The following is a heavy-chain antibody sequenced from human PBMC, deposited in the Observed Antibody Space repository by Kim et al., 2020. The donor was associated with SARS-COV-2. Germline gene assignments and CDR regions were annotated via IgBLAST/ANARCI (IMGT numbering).Heavy chain of an antibody. D-gene: IGHD3-10*01. V-gene: IGHV1-3*01. J-gene: IGHJ4*02. Sequence: ASVKVSCKASGFTFSDYAMYWVRQAPGQRLEWMGWINAGSGNTRYSQKFQGRVTITWDTCASTAYMDLTSLRFEDTAVYYCARERFGGSFDYWGQGSLVT. CDR1: GFTFSDYA. CDR2: INAGSGNT. CDR3: ARERFGGSFDY.